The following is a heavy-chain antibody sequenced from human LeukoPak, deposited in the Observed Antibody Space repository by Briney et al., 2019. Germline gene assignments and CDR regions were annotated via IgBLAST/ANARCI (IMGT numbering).Heavy chain of an antibody. CDR1: GFTFSSYW. CDR2: ISYDGSNK. Sequence: GGSLRLSCAASGFTFSSYWMSWVRQAPGKGLEWVAVISYDGSNKYYVDSVKGRFTISRDNSKNTLYLQMSSLRVEDTAVYYCARYSSSSNYYYGMDIWGQGTTVTVFS. J-gene: IGHJ6*02. V-gene: IGHV3-30*03. CDR3: ARYSSSSNYYYGMDI. D-gene: IGHD6-6*01.